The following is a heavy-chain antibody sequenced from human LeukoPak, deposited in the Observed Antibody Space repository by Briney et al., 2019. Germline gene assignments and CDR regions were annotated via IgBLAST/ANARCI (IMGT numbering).Heavy chain of an antibody. Sequence: GGSLRLSCAAPGVTFSGYSVNWVRQAPGKGLEWVSAITATSRHIYYADSVKGRFTISRDNAKNSLYLQMNTLRVEDTAVYYCARGRGWIYDSWGRGTLVTVSS. V-gene: IGHV3-21*01. CDR1: GVTFSGYS. CDR2: ITATSRHI. D-gene: IGHD6-19*01. J-gene: IGHJ4*02. CDR3: ARGRGWIYDS.